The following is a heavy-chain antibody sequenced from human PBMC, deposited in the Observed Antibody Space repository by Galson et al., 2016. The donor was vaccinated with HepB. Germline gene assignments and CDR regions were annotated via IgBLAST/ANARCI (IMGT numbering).Heavy chain of an antibody. CDR1: GFTFTHYV. CDR2: ISDSGGST. V-gene: IGHV3-23*01. CDR3: AKDKQGSVPDAFDI. J-gene: IGHJ3*02. Sequence: SLRLSCAASGFTFTHYVMTWVRQSPGKGLEWVSGISDSGGSTYYANSVRGRFTISRDNSKNTLYLQMNSLRVEDTAIYYCAKDKQGSVPDAFDIWGQGTMVTVSS. D-gene: IGHD6-13*01.